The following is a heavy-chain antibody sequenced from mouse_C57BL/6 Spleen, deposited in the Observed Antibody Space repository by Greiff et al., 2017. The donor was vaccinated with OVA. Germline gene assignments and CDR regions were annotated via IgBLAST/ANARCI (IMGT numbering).Heavy chain of an antibody. V-gene: IGHV1-55*01. CDR1: GYTFTSYW. CDR2: IYPGSGST. CDR3: ARSGDYGVRGYAMDY. J-gene: IGHJ4*01. Sequence: VQLQQPGAELVKPGASVKMSCKASGYTFTSYWITWVKQRPGQGLEWIGDIYPGSGSTNYNEKFKSKATLTVDTSSSTAYMQLSSLTSEDSAVYYCARSGDYGVRGYAMDYWGQGTTVTVAS. D-gene: IGHD2-4*01.